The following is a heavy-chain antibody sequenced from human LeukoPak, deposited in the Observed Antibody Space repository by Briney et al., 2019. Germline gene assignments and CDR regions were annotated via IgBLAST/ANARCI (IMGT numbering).Heavy chain of an antibody. CDR3: ASLRTGDFDY. CDR1: GYSIGSGYY. Sequence: SETLSLTCTVSGYSIGSGYYWGWIRQPPGKGLEWIGSMYHSGSAYYYPSLKSRITISIDTSKNQFSLKLSSVTAADTAVYYCASLRTGDFDYWGQGTLVTVSS. D-gene: IGHD3-10*01. CDR2: MYHSGSA. J-gene: IGHJ4*02. V-gene: IGHV4-38-2*02.